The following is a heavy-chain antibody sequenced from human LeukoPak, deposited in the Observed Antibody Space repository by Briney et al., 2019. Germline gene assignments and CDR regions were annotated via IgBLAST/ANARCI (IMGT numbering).Heavy chain of an antibody. CDR3: AGAVGSSESNWFDP. D-gene: IGHD6-19*01. V-gene: IGHV4-61*02. J-gene: IGHJ5*02. CDR1: GGSISSGSYY. Sequence: SETLSLTCTVSGGSISSGSYYWSWIRQPAGKGLEWIGRIYTSGSTHYNPSLKSRVTISVDTSKNQFSLNLNSVTAADTAVYYCAGAVGSSESNWFDPWGQGTLATVSS. CDR2: IYTSGST.